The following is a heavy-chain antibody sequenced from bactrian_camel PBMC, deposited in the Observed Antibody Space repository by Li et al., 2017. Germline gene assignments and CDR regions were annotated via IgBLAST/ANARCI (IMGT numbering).Heavy chain of an antibody. CDR1: GDDYNTNY. D-gene: IGHD3*01. J-gene: IGHJ4*01. CDR2: IYTVGGNA. CDR3: AVDLLTNVDDCLTRSWWEYPSDFIY. Sequence: HVQLVESGGGSVQAGGSLRLSCAPSGDDYNTNYMVVAWFRQGPGKEREGIAAIYTVGGNAYSADSVKGRFTISQEHAKNSLDLQMNSLKPEDSAMYYCAVDLLTNVDDCLTRSWWEYPSDFIYWGQGTQVTVS. V-gene: IGHV3S54*01.